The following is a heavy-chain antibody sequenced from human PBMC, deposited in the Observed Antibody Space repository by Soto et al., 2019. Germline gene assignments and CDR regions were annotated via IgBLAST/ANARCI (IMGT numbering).Heavy chain of an antibody. CDR1: GYTFTSYY. CDR3: ASGLLLIDYRGSYLGDDFDT. CDR2: INPSGGST. D-gene: IGHD1-26*01. Sequence: ASVKVSCKASGYTFTSYYMHWVRQAPGQGLEWMGIINPSGGSTSYAQKFQGRVTMTRDTSTSTVYMELSSLRSEDTAVYYCASGLLLIDYRGSYLGDDFDTRGRATEVT. V-gene: IGHV1-46*01. J-gene: IGHJ3*02.